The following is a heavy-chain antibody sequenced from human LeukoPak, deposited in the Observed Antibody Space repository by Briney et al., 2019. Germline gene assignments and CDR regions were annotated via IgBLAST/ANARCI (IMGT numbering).Heavy chain of an antibody. CDR3: ASSRISTGSWFDP. V-gene: IGHV1-69*01. Sequence: ASVTVSCKASGGTFSSYAISWVRQAPGQGLEWMGGIIPIFGTANYAQRFQGRVTITADESTNTAYMELSSLRSEDTAVYYCASSRISTGSWFDPWGQGTLVTVSS. CDR1: GGTFSSYA. CDR2: IIPIFGTA. D-gene: IGHD3-10*01. J-gene: IGHJ5*02.